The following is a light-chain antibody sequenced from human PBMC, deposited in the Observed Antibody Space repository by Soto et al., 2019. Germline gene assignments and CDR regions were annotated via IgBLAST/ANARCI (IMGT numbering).Light chain of an antibody. CDR3: QQYNNWPTWT. CDR1: QGVSSY. J-gene: IGKJ1*01. CDR2: DAS. Sequence: ETVLTQSPATLSLSPGEGATLSCRASQGVSSYLAWYQQKPGQAPRLLIYDASNRATGIPARFIGSGSGTDFTLTISSLQAEDSAVYFCQQYNNWPTWTFGQGTKVDIK. V-gene: IGKV3D-11*01.